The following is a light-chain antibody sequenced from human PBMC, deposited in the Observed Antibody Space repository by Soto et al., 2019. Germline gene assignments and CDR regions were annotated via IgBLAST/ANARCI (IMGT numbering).Light chain of an antibody. CDR3: QQYGNSPPYT. Sequence: EIVMTQSPATLSVSPGERATLSCRASQSVSSSSLAWYQQKPGQAPRLLIYGASSRATGIPDRFSGSGSGTDFTLTVSRLEPEDFVVYYCQQYGNSPPYTFGQGTKLEI. CDR1: QSVSSSS. J-gene: IGKJ2*01. CDR2: GAS. V-gene: IGKV3-20*01.